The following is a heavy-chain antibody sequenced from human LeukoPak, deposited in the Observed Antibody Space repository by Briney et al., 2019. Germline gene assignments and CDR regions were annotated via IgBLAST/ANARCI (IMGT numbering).Heavy chain of an antibody. J-gene: IGHJ4*02. Sequence: GGSLRFSGAASGFTFSSYAMHWVRQAPGKGLEWLAVISSDGSNKYYADSVKGRFTISRDNSKNTLYLQMNSLRAEDTAVYYCAKDRYCSSTSCYPGRPPFPDYWGQGTLVTVSS. D-gene: IGHD2-2*01. V-gene: IGHV3-30-3*01. CDR2: ISSDGSNK. CDR1: GFTFSSYA. CDR3: AKDRYCSSTSCYPGRPPFPDY.